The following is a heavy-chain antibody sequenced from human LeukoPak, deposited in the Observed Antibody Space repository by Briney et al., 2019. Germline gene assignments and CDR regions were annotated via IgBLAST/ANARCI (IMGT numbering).Heavy chain of an antibody. V-gene: IGHV3-48*01. CDR3: ARDTYYYGSGSYSAPDY. CDR2: ISGSSSTI. J-gene: IGHJ4*02. D-gene: IGHD3-10*01. CDR1: GFTFSSYS. Sequence: GGSLRLSCAASGFTFSSYSMNWVRQAPGKGLEWVSYISGSSSTIYYADSVKGRFTVSRDNAKNSLYLQMNSLRAEDTAVYYCARDTYYYGSGSYSAPDYWGQGTLVTVSS.